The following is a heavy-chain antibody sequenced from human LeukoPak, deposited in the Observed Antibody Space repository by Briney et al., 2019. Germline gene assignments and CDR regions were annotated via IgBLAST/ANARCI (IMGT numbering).Heavy chain of an antibody. D-gene: IGHD3-10*01. CDR1: GFTFDDYA. CDR2: ISWNSGSI. CDR3: AKDNVFYGSGSSFDY. J-gene: IGHJ4*02. Sequence: GGSLRLSCAASGFTFDDYAMHWVRQAPGKGLEWVSGISWNSGSIGYADSVKGRFTISRDNAKNSLYLQMNSLRAEDTALYYCAKDNVFYGSGSSFDYWGQGTLVTVSS. V-gene: IGHV3-9*01.